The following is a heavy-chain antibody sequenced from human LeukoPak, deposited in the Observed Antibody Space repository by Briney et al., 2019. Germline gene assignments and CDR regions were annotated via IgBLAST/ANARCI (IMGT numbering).Heavy chain of an antibody. CDR1: GFTFNFYN. J-gene: IGHJ4*02. D-gene: IGHD3-22*01. CDR3: ARIDSRGDLSFDF. CDR2: ISGSSSTV. Sequence: GGSLRLSCAASGFTFNFYNMNWVRQAPGKGLEWLSYISGSSSTVHYADSVKGRFTVSRDNAKNSLYLQMDSLRAEDTAVYYCARIDSRGDLSFDFWGEGTLVTVAS. V-gene: IGHV3-48*01.